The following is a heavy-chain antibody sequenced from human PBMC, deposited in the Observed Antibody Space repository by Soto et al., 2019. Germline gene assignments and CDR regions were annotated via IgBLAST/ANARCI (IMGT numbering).Heavy chain of an antibody. V-gene: IGHV3-13*01. D-gene: IGHD6-25*01. CDR2: IGTAGDT. Sequence: GGSLRLSCAASGFTFSSYDMHWVRQATGKGLEWVSAIGTAGDTYYPGSVKGRFTISRENAKNSLYLQMNSLRAEDTAVYYCAREKSGQQGMDVWGQGTTVTVSS. J-gene: IGHJ6*02. CDR3: AREKSGQQGMDV. CDR1: GFTFSSYD.